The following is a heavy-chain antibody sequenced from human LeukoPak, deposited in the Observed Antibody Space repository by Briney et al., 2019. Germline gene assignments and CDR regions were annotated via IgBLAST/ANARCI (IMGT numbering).Heavy chain of an antibody. CDR3: TRGPKPPRYDDHIDY. D-gene: IGHD5-12*01. CDR2: TRDKTRGYTT. J-gene: IGHJ4*02. V-gene: IGHV3-72*01. CDR1: GFTSSDHY. Sequence: GGSLRLSCAASGFTSSDHYIDWVRQAPGKGLEWVARTRDKTRGYTTEYAASVNGRFTISRDDSKNSLFLEMNSLKTEDTAVYYCTRGPKPPRYDDHIDYWGQGTLVSVSS.